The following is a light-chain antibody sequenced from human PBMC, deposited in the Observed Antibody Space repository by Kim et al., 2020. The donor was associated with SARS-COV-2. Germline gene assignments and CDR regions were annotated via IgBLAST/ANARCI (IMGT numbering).Light chain of an antibody. J-gene: IGKJ4*01. V-gene: IGKV3-11*01. CDR1: QVVSSY. CDR3: QQHSSCSLT. CDR2: DAS. Sequence: PEERATLCSGSSQVVSSYLDWYQQKPGQAPRLLIYDASSRATGIPDRFSGSGSGTDFTLTISRLEPEDFAVYYCQQHSSCSLTFGRGTRLEIK.